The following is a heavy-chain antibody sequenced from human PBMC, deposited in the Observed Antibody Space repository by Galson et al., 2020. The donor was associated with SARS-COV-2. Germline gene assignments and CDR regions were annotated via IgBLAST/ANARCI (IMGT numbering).Heavy chain of an antibody. V-gene: IGHV4-39*07. Sequence: SENLSLTCTVSGGSITSSSFYWGWIRQPPGKGLEWIGSIAYSGITYYSPSLKSRVTISRQTSDNQFSLNLSSVTAADTAVYYCARVRGTGGKVLWQQVVRNRYFDYWGHGTLVTVSS. CDR2: IAYSGIT. D-gene: IGHD6-13*01. CDR3: ARVRGTGGKVLWQQVVRNRYFDY. J-gene: IGHJ4*01. CDR1: GGSITSSSFY.